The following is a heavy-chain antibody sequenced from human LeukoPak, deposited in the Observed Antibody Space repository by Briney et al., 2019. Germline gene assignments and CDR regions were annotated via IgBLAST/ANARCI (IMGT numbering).Heavy chain of an antibody. D-gene: IGHD6-19*01. J-gene: IGHJ4*02. Sequence: PSETLSLTCTVSGGSISSYYWSWIRQPAGKGLEWIGRIYTSGSTNYNPSLKSRVTMSVDTSKNQFSLKLSSVTAADTAVYYCARDLISSGLYYSDYWGQGTLVTVSS. CDR2: IYTSGST. CDR1: GGSISSYY. V-gene: IGHV4-4*07. CDR3: ARDLISSGLYYSDY.